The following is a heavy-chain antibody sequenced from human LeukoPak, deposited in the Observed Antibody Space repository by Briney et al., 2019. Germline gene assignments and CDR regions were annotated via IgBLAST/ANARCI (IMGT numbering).Heavy chain of an antibody. CDR3: ARGRTYYYGSGDYNWFDP. J-gene: IGHJ5*02. Sequence: SETLSLTCTVPGGSISTYYGNWIRQAPGKGLEWIGYIYYSGSTYYNPSLKSRVTISVDTSKNQFSLKLSSVTAADTAVYYCARGRTYYYGSGDYNWFDPWGQGSLVTVSS. V-gene: IGHV4-59*08. CDR2: IYYSGST. D-gene: IGHD3-10*01. CDR1: GGSISTYY.